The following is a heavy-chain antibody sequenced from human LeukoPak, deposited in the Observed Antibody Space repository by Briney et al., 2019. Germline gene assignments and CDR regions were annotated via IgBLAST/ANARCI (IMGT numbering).Heavy chain of an antibody. J-gene: IGHJ4*02. CDR1: GYTFTSYY. V-gene: IGHV1-46*01. Sequence: GASVKVSCKASGYTFTSYYMHWVRQAPGQGLEWMGIINPSGGSTSYAQKFQGRVTMTRDTSTSTVYMELSSLRSEDTAVYYCARDRRGPYDSSGYRRSKFDYWGQGTLVTVSS. CDR2: INPSGGST. CDR3: ARDRRGPYDSSGYRRSKFDY. D-gene: IGHD3-22*01.